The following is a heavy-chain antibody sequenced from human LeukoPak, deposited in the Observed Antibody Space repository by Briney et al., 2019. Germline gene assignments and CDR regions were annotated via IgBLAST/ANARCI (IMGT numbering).Heavy chain of an antibody. CDR3: ARSYGGRGQSCGWDAFDI. Sequence: GWSLRLSCVASGFTLNNCWMSLVRQAPGKGLEWVANMKYDGSEYYYVDSVKGRFTISRDNAKNSVYLQMNSLRGEDTAVYYCARSYGGRGQSCGWDAFDIWGQGTMVTVSS. CDR2: MKYDGSEY. V-gene: IGHV3-7*01. D-gene: IGHD3-22*01. CDR1: GFTLNNCW. J-gene: IGHJ3*02.